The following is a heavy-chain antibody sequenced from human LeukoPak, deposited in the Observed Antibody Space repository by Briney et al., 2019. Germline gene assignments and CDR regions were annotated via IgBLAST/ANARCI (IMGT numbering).Heavy chain of an antibody. Sequence: ASVKVSCKASGYTFTTYPINWVRQAPGQGLEWMGWIDTNTGSPTYAQGLTGRFVFSSDTSVSTAFLQINSLEAEDAALYFCVRGIDTTGYFNYWGQGTLVTVSS. CDR3: VRGIDTTGYFNY. D-gene: IGHD3-22*01. CDR2: IDTNTGSP. CDR1: GYTFTTYP. J-gene: IGHJ4*02. V-gene: IGHV7-4-1*02.